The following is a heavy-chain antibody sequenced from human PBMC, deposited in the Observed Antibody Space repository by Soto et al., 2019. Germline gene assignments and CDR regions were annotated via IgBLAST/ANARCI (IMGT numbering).Heavy chain of an antibody. V-gene: IGHV4-30-2*01. CDR1: GGSISSGGYS. CDR3: AAGGGLPRYY. D-gene: IGHD5-12*01. J-gene: IGHJ4*02. Sequence: QLQLQESGSGLVKPSQTLSLTCAVSGGSISSGGYSWSWIRQPPGKGLEWIGYIYHSGSTYYNPSPKSRVTIAGVKSKNQFALKLSSVTAADTAVYYCAAGGGLPRYYWGQGTLVTVSS. CDR2: IYHSGST.